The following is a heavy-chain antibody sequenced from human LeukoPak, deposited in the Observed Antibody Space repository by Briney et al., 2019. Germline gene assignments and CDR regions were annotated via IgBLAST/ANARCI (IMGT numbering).Heavy chain of an antibody. D-gene: IGHD6-13*01. CDR3: AKDRVAAAVDYYYYYGMDV. CDR2: ISWDGGST. CDR1: GFTFDDYA. J-gene: IGHJ6*04. Sequence: GGSLRLSCAASGFTFDDYAMHWVRQAPGKGLEWVSLISWDGGSTYYADSVKGRFTISRDNSKNSLYLQMNSLRAEGTALYYCAKDRVAAAVDYYYYYGMDVWGKGTTVTVSS. V-gene: IGHV3-43D*04.